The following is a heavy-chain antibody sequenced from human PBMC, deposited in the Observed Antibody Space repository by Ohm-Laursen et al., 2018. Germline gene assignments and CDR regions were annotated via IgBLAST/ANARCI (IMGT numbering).Heavy chain of an antibody. J-gene: IGHJ4*02. CDR3: ARDDSVENDSSGWY. Sequence: SLRLSCSASGFPFSSYWMSWVRQAPGKGLEWVGNIKQDGSEKYYVDSVKGRFTISRDNAKKSVYLQMNSLRAEDTAVYYCARDDSVENDSSGWYWGQGSLVTVSS. CDR1: GFPFSSYW. CDR2: IKQDGSEK. V-gene: IGHV3-7*01. D-gene: IGHD6-19*01.